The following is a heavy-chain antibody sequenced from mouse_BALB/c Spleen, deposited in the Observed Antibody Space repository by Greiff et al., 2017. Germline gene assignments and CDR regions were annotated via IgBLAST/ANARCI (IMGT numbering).Heavy chain of an antibody. Sequence: VQLKESGPSLVKPSQTLSLTCSVTGDSITSGYWNWIRKFPGNKLEYMGYISYSGSTYYNPSLKSRISITRDTSKNQYYLQLNSVTTEDTATYYCARRIDGYYPPYAMDYWGQGTSVTVSS. CDR1: GDSITSGY. CDR2: ISYSGST. J-gene: IGHJ4*01. CDR3: ARRIDGYYPPYAMDY. D-gene: IGHD2-3*01. V-gene: IGHV3-8*02.